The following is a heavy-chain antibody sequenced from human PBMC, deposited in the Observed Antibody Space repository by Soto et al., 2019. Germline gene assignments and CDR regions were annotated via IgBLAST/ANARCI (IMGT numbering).Heavy chain of an antibody. J-gene: IGHJ4*02. CDR2: ISYDGSNK. CDR3: AKDRLDFWSGYYAGGNDY. D-gene: IGHD3-3*01. CDR1: GFTFSSYG. V-gene: IGHV3-30*18. Sequence: QVQLVESGGGVVQPGRSLRLSCAASGFTFSSYGMHWVRQAPGKGLEWVAVISYDGSNKYYADSVKGRFTISRDNSKNQLYLEMNSLRAEDTAVYYCAKDRLDFWSGYYAGGNDYWGQGTLVTVSS.